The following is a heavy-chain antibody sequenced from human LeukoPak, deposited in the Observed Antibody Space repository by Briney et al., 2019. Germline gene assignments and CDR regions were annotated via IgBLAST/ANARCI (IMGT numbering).Heavy chain of an antibody. CDR3: ARGDGGAAGYDY. CDR1: GVTFSSYS. Sequence: PGGSLRLSCAASGVTFSSYSMNWVRQAPGKGLEWVSSISSSSSYIYYADSVKGRFTISRDNAKNSLYLQMNSLRAEDTAVYYCARGDGGAAGYDYWGQGTLVTVSS. D-gene: IGHD1-26*01. V-gene: IGHV3-21*01. CDR2: ISSSSSYI. J-gene: IGHJ4*02.